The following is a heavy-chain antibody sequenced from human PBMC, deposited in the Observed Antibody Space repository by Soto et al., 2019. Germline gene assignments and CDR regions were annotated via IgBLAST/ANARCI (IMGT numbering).Heavy chain of an antibody. D-gene: IGHD2-2*01. CDR1: GYSFPAYW. CDR2: IDPSDSYV. CDR3: TRRASSSFYHFDF. Sequence: ESLKISFEASGYSFPAYWIAWVRQMPGKGLEWMATIDPSDSYVDYSPSFRGHVTFSVDRSITTVYLQWNSLKASDSAMYFCTRRASSSFYHFDFWGQGALVTVSS. J-gene: IGHJ4*02. V-gene: IGHV5-10-1*01.